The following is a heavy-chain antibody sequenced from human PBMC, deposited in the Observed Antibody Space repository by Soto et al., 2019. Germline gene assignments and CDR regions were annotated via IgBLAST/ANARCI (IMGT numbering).Heavy chain of an antibody. J-gene: IGHJ5*02. CDR3: ATLPPRIEVVVTPIPT. Sequence: QVQLRESGPGLVKPSGTLSLTCVVSGASISSTYWWSWVRQPPGKGLEWIGEIYHTGSTKYNPSLKSRVTISIDKSTNEFSLKLTSVTSADTAVYYCATLPPRIEVVVTPIPTWGQGILVTVSS. CDR2: IYHTGST. CDR1: GASISSTYW. D-gene: IGHD2-15*01. V-gene: IGHV4-4*02.